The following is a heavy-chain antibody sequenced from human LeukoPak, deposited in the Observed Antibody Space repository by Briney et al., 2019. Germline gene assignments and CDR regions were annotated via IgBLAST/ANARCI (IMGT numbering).Heavy chain of an antibody. Sequence: GASVKVSCKASGYTFTSYDINWVRQATGQGLEWMGWMNPNSGNTGYAQKFQGRVTMTRNTSISTAYMELSSLRSEDTAVYYCARVGRGYYGSGSYDHYYYSMDVWGKGTTVTVSS. D-gene: IGHD3-10*01. CDR1: GYTFTSYD. J-gene: IGHJ6*03. CDR2: MNPNSGNT. CDR3: ARVGRGYYGSGSYDHYYYSMDV. V-gene: IGHV1-8*01.